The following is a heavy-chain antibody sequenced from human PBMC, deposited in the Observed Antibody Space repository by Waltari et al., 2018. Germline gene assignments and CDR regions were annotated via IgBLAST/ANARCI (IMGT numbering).Heavy chain of an antibody. D-gene: IGHD3-16*01. Sequence: QLQLQESGPGLVKPSETLSLTCTVSGGSISSSSYYWGWIRQPPGKGLEWIGSIDYSGGTYYNPSLKSRVTISVDTSKNQFSLKLSSVTAADTAVYYCARHPFRRVGYYYYGMDVWGQGTTVTVSS. CDR3: ARHPFRRVGYYYYGMDV. CDR2: IDYSGGT. CDR1: GGSISSSSYY. V-gene: IGHV4-39*01. J-gene: IGHJ6*02.